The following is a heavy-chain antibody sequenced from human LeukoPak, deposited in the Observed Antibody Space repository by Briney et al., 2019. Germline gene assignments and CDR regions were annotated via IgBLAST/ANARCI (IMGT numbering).Heavy chain of an antibody. V-gene: IGHV4-59*01. CDR2: TYYSGST. J-gene: IGHJ2*01. CDR3: AGYSDFWYSRYFDL. D-gene: IGHD3-3*01. CDR1: GGSFSGYY. Sequence: PSETLSLTCAVYGGSFSGYYWSWIRQPPGKGLEWIGYTYYSGSTNYNPSLKSRVTISVDTSKNQFSLKLSSVTAADTAVYYCAGYSDFWYSRYFDLWDRGTLVTVSS.